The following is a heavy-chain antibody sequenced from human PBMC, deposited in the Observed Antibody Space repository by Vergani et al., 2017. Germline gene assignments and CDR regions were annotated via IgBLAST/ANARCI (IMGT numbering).Heavy chain of an antibody. Sequence: QVQLVESGGGVVQPGRSLRLSCAASGFTFSSYGMHWVRQAPGKGLEWVAVISYDGSNKYYADSVKGRFTISRDNSKNTLYLQMNSLRAEDTAVYYCAREIEMATIYSLDAFDIWGQGTMVTVSS. J-gene: IGHJ3*02. CDR2: ISYDGSNK. V-gene: IGHV3-30*03. CDR1: GFTFSSYG. D-gene: IGHD5-24*01. CDR3: AREIEMATIYSLDAFDI.